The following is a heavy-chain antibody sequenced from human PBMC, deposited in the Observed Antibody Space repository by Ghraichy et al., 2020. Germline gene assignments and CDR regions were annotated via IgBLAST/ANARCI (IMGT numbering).Heavy chain of an antibody. CDR1: GGTFSSYA. Sequence: SVKVSCKASGGTFSSYAISWVRQAPGQGLEWMGGIIPIFGTANYAQKFQGRVTITADKSTSTASMALSSLRSEDTAVYYCARDAHVGRVSYGSPFDYWGQGTLVTVSS. J-gene: IGHJ4*02. CDR2: IIPIFGTA. V-gene: IGHV1-69*06. D-gene: IGHD1-26*01. CDR3: ARDAHVGRVSYGSPFDY.